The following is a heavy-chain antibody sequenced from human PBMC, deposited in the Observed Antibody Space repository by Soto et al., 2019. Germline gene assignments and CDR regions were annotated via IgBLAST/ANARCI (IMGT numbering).Heavy chain of an antibody. V-gene: IGHV5-51*01. Sequence: PXESLKISCQGSGYSFTTYWIGWVRQMPGKGLEWMGIIYPDDSDTRYSPSFQGQVTISADKSISTAYLQWSSLKASDTAMYYCARLGSAAGLSNYGMDVWGQGTTVTVS. CDR2: IYPDDSDT. CDR1: GYSFTTYW. J-gene: IGHJ6*02. CDR3: ARLGSAAGLSNYGMDV. D-gene: IGHD6-13*01.